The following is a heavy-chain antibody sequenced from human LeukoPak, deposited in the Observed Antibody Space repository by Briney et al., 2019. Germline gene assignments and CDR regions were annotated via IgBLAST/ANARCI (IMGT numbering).Heavy chain of an antibody. CDR3: AKDGPTAIPSWFDP. CDR1: GFTFSSYG. V-gene: IGHV3-30*02. D-gene: IGHD2-21*02. CDR2: IRYDGSNK. J-gene: IGHJ5*02. Sequence: GGSLRLSCAASGFTFSSYGMHWVRQAPGKGLEWVAFIRYDGSNKYYADSVKGRFTISRDNSKSTLYLQMNSLRAEDTAIYYCAKDGPTAIPSWFDPWGQGTLVTVSS.